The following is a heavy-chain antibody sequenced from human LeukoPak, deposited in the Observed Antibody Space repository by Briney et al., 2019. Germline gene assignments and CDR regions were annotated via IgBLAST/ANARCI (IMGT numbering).Heavy chain of an antibody. J-gene: IGHJ4*02. CDR2: INPSGGST. V-gene: IGHV1-46*01. CDR1: GYTFTGYY. Sequence: ASVKVSCKASGYTFTGYYMHWVRQAPGQGLEWMGIINPSGGSTSYAQKFQGRVTMTRDTSTSTVYMELSSLRSVDTAVYYCARESGPGKGFDHWGQGSLVIVSS. CDR3: ARESGPGKGFDH. D-gene: IGHD3-10*01.